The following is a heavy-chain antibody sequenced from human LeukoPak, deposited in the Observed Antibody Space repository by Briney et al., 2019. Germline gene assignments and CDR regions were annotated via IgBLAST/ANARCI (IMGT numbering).Heavy chain of an antibody. D-gene: IGHD4-17*01. CDR3: ARDQMTTVNN. V-gene: IGHV4-59*01. J-gene: IGHJ4*02. CDR1: GGSLSSYY. CDR2: IYYSGST. Sequence: PSETLSLTCTVSGGSLSSYYWSWIRQPPGQGLEWIGYIYYSGSTNYNPSLKSRVTISVDTSKNHVSLRLSSVTAADTAVYYCARDQMTTVNNWGQGTLVTVSS.